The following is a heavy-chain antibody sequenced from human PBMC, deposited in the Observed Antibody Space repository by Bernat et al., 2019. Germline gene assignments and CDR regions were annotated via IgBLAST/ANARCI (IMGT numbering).Heavy chain of an antibody. CDR1: GFTFSSYA. J-gene: IGHJ4*02. V-gene: IGHV3-23*04. Sequence: VQLVEFGGGVVQPGRSLRLSCAASGFTFSSYAMHWVRQAPGKGLEWVSAISGSGGSTYYADSVKGRFTISRDNSKNTLYLQMNSLRAEDTAVYYCAKRLPPSKGTAMVTFDYWGQGTLVTVSS. CDR3: AKRLPPSKGTAMVTFDY. CDR2: ISGSGGST. D-gene: IGHD5-18*01.